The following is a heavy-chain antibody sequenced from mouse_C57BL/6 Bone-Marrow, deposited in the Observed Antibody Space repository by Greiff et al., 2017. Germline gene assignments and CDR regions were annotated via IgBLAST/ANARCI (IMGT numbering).Heavy chain of an antibody. J-gene: IGHJ4*01. CDR1: GFTFSSYA. CDR2: ISDGGSYT. Sequence: EVQLVESGGGLVKPGGSLKLSCAASGFTFSSYAMSWVRQTPEQRLEWVATISDGGSYTYYPDNVKGRFTISRDNAKNNLYLQMSHLKSEDTAMYYCARDPTGVAGAMDYWGQGTSVTVSS. D-gene: IGHD1-1*01. CDR3: ARDPTGVAGAMDY. V-gene: IGHV5-4*01.